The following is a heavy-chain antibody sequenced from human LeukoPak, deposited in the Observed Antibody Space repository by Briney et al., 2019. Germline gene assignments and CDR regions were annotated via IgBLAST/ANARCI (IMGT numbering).Heavy chain of an antibody. CDR2: INPNSGGT. Sequence: VASVKVSCKASGYTFTGYYMHWVRQAPGQGLEWMGWINPNSGGTNYAQKFQGRVTMTRDTSISTAYMELSRLRSDDTAVYYCARDTVVVAAHDLYYFDYWGQGTLVTVSS. CDR1: GYTFTGYY. D-gene: IGHD2-15*01. V-gene: IGHV1-2*02. J-gene: IGHJ4*02. CDR3: ARDTVVVAAHDLYYFDY.